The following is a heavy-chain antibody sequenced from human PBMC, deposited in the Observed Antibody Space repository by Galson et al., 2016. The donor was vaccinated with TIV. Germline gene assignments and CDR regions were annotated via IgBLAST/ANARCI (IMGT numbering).Heavy chain of an antibody. CDR3: ARPGREETNEGGLDV. Sequence: QSGAEVKKPGESLKISCKGSGYSFTGSWIDWVRQVPGKGLEWMGVIYPGDSDTKYSPAFHGHVTISVDTSISTAFLERSSLKASDTAIYYCARPGREETNEGGLDVWGLGTTVTVSS. CDR1: GYSFTGSW. CDR2: IYPGDSDT. D-gene: IGHD1-1*01. J-gene: IGHJ6*02. V-gene: IGHV5-51*01.